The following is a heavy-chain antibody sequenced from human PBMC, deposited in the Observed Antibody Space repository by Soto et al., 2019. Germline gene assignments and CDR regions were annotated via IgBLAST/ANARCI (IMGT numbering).Heavy chain of an antibody. CDR2: MNPNSGNP. V-gene: IGHV1-8*01. D-gene: IGHD6-13*01. CDR1: GYTFTSYD. CDR3: ARGPIAADDYYFDY. Sequence: ASVKVSCKASGYTFTSYDINWVRQSTGQGLEWMGWMNPNSGNPGYAQKFQGRVTMTRNTSISTAYMELSSLRSEDTAVYYCARGPIAADDYYFDYWGQGTLLTVSS. J-gene: IGHJ4*02.